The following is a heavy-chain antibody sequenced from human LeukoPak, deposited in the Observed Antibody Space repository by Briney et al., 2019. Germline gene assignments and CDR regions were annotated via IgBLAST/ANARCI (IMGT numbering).Heavy chain of an antibody. J-gene: IGHJ4*02. D-gene: IGHD3-16*01. CDR3: AREKIAWGMTTSNFDY. CDR1: GGSISNSNW. CDR2: IYHSGST. Sequence: SETLSLTCAVSGGSISNSNWWSWVRQPPGKGLEWIGEIYHSGSTNYNPSLKSRVTISVDKSKNQFSLKLSSVTAADTAVYYCAREKIAWGMTTSNFDYWGQGTLVTVSS. V-gene: IGHV4-4*02.